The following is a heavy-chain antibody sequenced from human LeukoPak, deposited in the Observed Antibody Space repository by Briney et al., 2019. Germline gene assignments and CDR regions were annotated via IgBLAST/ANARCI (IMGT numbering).Heavy chain of an antibody. D-gene: IGHD6-25*01. Sequence: ASVRVSCKASGYTFTSYGFSWVRQAPGQGLEWMGWISAYNGNTNYAQKLQGRVTMTTDTSTSTAYMELRSLRSDDTAVYYCARHIAARGKGFFDYWGQGTLVTVSS. CDR2: ISAYNGNT. V-gene: IGHV1-18*01. CDR3: ARHIAARGKGFFDY. J-gene: IGHJ4*02. CDR1: GYTFTSYG.